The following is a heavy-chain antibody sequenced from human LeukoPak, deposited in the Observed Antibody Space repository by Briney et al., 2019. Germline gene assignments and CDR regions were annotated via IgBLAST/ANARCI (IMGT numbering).Heavy chain of an antibody. CDR3: ARDISGDFDY. CDR1: GFTFSSYW. D-gene: IGHD2-15*01. J-gene: IGHJ4*02. Sequence: GGSLRLSCAAPGFTFSSYWMSWVRQAPGKGLEWVANIKRDGSEKYYVDSVKGRFTISRDNAKNSLYLQMNSLRAEDTAVNYCARDISGDFDYWGQGTLVTVSS. CDR2: IKRDGSEK. V-gene: IGHV3-7*01.